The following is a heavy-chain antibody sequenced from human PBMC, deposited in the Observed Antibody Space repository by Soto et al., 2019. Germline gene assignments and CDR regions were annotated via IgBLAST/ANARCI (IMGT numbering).Heavy chain of an antibody. D-gene: IGHD3-10*01. V-gene: IGHV3-33*01. CDR3: ARDHRDMVRGNLFDY. J-gene: IGHJ4*02. CDR1: GFTFSSYG. CDR2: IWYDGSNK. Sequence: QVQLVESGGGVVQPGRSLRLSCAASGFTFSSYGMHWVRQAPGKGLEWVAVIWYDGSNKYYADSVKGRFTISRDNSKNPLYLQMNSLRAEDTAVYYCARDHRDMVRGNLFDYWGQGTLVTVSS.